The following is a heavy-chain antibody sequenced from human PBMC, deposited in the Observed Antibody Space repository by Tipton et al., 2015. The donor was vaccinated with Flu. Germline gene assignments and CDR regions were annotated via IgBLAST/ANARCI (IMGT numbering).Heavy chain of an antibody. J-gene: IGHJ4*02. D-gene: IGHD3-10*01. V-gene: IGHV3-74*01. CDR1: GFTFSRYW. CDR2: IISDGSTT. Sequence: AVSGFTFSRYWMHWVRQAPGKGPVWVSSIISDGSTTGYADSVKGRFTISRDNAKNTLYLQMNSLRAEDTAVYYCVRGSGYFDYWGQGTLVTVSS. CDR3: VRGSGYFDY.